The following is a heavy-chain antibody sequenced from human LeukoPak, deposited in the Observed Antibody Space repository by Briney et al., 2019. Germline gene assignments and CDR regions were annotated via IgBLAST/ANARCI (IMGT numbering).Heavy chain of an antibody. V-gene: IGHV3-7*01. Sequence: GGSLRLSCAASGFTFSSYWTSWVRQAPGEGLEWVTNIKQDGSEKYYVDSVKGRFTISRDNAKNSLYLQMNSLRAEDTAVYYCARDPRSSAYYYDFDYWGQGTLVTVSS. CDR3: ARDPRSSAYYYDFDY. CDR1: GFTFSSYW. CDR2: IKQDGSEK. J-gene: IGHJ4*02. D-gene: IGHD3-22*01.